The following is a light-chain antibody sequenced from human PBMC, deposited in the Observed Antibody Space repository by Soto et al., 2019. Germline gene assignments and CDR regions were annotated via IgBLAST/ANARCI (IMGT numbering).Light chain of an antibody. CDR1: QSVSSY. J-gene: IGKJ4*01. CDR2: DAS. V-gene: IGKV3-11*01. CDR3: QQRSNWPLT. Sequence: EIVLTQSPATLSLSPGERATLSCRASQSVSSYLAWYQQKPGQAPRLLIYDASNRATGIPARFSGSGSGTDFTLTISSLEPEDFAFYYCQQRSNWPLTFGGGTKV.